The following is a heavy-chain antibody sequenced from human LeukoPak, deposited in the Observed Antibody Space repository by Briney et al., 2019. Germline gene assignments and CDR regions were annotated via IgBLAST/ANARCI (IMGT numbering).Heavy chain of an antibody. CDR3: AKEGVLRYFDWLPYFDY. Sequence: GGSLRLSCAASGFTFSSYAMRWVRQAPGKGRVWVSAISGSGGSTYYADSVKGRFTISRDNSKNTLYLQMNSLRAEDTAVYYCAKEGVLRYFDWLPYFDYWGQGTLVTVSS. CDR1: GFTFSSYA. CDR2: ISGSGGST. D-gene: IGHD3-9*01. V-gene: IGHV3-23*01. J-gene: IGHJ4*02.